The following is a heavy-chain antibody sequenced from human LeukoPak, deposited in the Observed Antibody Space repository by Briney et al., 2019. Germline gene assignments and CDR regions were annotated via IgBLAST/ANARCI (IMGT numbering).Heavy chain of an antibody. CDR1: GGSFSGYY. J-gene: IGHJ4*02. V-gene: IGHV4-39*01. D-gene: IGHD3-16*01. Sequence: SSETLSLTCAVYGGSFSGYYWGWLRQPPGKGLEWIGSIYYSGSTYYSPSLKSRVAISVDTSKNQFSLNLSSVTATDTAVYYCARHGGSYYFDYWGQGTQVTVSS. CDR3: ARHGGSYYFDY. CDR2: IYYSGST.